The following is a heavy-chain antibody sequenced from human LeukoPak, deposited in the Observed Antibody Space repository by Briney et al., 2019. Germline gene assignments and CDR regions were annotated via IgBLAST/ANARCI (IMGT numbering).Heavy chain of an antibody. CDR3: ASRLAAAGSGMDY. V-gene: IGHV1-69*13. D-gene: IGHD6-13*01. CDR2: IISILGTA. CDR1: GGTFSSYA. Sequence: ASVKVSCKASGGTFSSYAISWVRQAPGQGLEWMGGIISILGTATYAQKFQGRVTITADEFTSTAYMELSSLRSEDTAVYYCASRLAAAGSGMDYWGQGTLVTVSS. J-gene: IGHJ4*02.